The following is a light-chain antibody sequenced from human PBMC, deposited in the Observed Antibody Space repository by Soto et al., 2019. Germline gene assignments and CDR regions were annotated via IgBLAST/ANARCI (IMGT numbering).Light chain of an antibody. V-gene: IGKV1-12*01. CDR1: HGLSSR. Sequence: DVQMTQSPSSVSASVGDRVTITCRASHGLSSRLAWYQRKPGEAPKLLIYPASSLQVGVPSRFSGGGSGTEFTLTISSLQPEAFAIYFCQQAKGFPPTFGGGTKVEIK. CDR3: QQAKGFPPT. J-gene: IGKJ4*01. CDR2: PAS.